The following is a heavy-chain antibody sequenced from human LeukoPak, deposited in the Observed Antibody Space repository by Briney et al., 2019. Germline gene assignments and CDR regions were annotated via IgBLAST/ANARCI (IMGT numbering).Heavy chain of an antibody. Sequence: GESLKISCKGSGYLFTDYWIGWVRQMPGRGLEWMGFIFPADSDVTYNPSFQGQVTLSADKSISTSYLHWSSLKASDSAMYYCARKMYDNSGSTWFDPWGQGTLVTVSS. V-gene: IGHV5-51*01. D-gene: IGHD3-22*01. CDR2: IFPADSDV. CDR1: GYLFTDYW. J-gene: IGHJ5*02. CDR3: ARKMYDNSGSTWFDP.